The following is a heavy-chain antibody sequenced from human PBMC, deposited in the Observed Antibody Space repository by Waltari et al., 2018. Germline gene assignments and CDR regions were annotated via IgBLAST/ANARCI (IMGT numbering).Heavy chain of an antibody. D-gene: IGHD6-13*01. CDR2: LKSGGST. J-gene: IGHJ4*02. Sequence: EVQLVESGGGLIQPGGSLRRSCAASGVTVSSNYMSWVRQAPGKGLGGCLFLKSGGSTYSADSVKCRLTISRANSKNTLYLQMNRLRAEDTAVYYCASSGYSSSFDYWGQGTLVTVSS. CDR1: GVTVSSNY. CDR3: ASSGYSSSFDY. V-gene: IGHV3-53*01.